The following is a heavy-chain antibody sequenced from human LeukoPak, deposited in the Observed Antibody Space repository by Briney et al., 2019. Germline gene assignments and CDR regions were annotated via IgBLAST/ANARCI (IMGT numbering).Heavy chain of an antibody. CDR1: GFNFNNYG. J-gene: IGHJ4*02. Sequence: PGRSLRLSCAASGFNFNNYGMHWVRQAPGKGLEWVAVIWHDGKNKYYADSGKGRFTISRDNSKDTVYLQMNSLRAEDSAIYYCAKDSYRFGELSSTDYWGQGTLVTVSS. V-gene: IGHV3-33*06. D-gene: IGHD3-10*01. CDR2: IWHDGKNK. CDR3: AKDSYRFGELSSTDY.